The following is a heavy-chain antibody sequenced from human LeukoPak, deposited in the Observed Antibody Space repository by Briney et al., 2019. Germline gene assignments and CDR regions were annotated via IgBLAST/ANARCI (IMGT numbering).Heavy chain of an antibody. CDR1: GYTFTSYD. D-gene: IGHD6-13*01. CDR3: ARGFTRRAANDY. J-gene: IGHJ4*02. V-gene: IGHV1-8*01. Sequence: ASVKVSCKASGYTFTSYDINWVRQATGQGLEGMGWMNPNSGNKGYAQKFQGRVTMTMKTPISTAYMALSSLRSEDTAVYYCARGFTRRAANDYWGQGTLVTVSS. CDR2: MNPNSGNK.